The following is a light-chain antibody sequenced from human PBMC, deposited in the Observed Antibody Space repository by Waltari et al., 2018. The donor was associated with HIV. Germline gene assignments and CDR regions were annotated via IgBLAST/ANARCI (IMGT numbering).Light chain of an antibody. CDR2: DNN. V-gene: IGLV1-51*01. CDR3: GTWDSGKNVWV. J-gene: IGLJ3*02. CDR1: SSNIGHNY. Sequence: QSVLTQPPSVSAAPGPPVTISCSGSSSNIGHNYVSWYQQVTGAAPKLVLYDNNERPSGIRDRFSGSKSGTSATLDITGLQPGDEADYYCGTWDSGKNVWVFGGGTKLTVL.